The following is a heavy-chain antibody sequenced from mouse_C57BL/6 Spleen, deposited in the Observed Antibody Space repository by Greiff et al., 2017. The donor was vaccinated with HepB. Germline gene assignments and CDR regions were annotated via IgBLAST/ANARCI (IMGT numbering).Heavy chain of an antibody. CDR2: IYPGSGNT. V-gene: IGHV1-76*01. CDR3: ARGVYYGDS. Sequence: VQLQQSGAELVRPGASVKLSCKASGYTFTDYYINWVKQRPGQGLEWIARIYPGSGNTYYNEKFKGKATLTAEKSSSTAYMQLSSLTSEDSAVYFCARGVYYGDSWGQGTTLTVSS. CDR1: GYTFTDYY. J-gene: IGHJ2*01. D-gene: IGHD2-1*01.